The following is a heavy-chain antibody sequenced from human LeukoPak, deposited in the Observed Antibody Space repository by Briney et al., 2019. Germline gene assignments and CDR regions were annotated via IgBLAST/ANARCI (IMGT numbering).Heavy chain of an antibody. V-gene: IGHV3-53*01. J-gene: IGHJ6*03. Sequence: GGSLRLSCTVSGFTVSSNSMSWVRQAPGKGLEWVSVIYSGGSTYYADSVKGRFTISRDNSKNTLYLQMNSLRAEDTAVYYCARGYYYMDVWGKGTTVTISS. CDR3: ARGYYYMDV. CDR1: GFTVSSNS. CDR2: IYSGGST.